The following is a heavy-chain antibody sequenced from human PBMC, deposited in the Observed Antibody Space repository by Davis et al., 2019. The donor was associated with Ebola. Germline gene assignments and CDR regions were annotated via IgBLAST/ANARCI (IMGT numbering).Heavy chain of an antibody. CDR2: IRSKANSYAT. V-gene: IGHV3-73*01. D-gene: IGHD2-15*01. Sequence: ESLKIPCAASGFTFSGSAMHWVRQASGKGLEWVGRIRSKANSYATAYAASVKGRFTISRDDSKNTAYLQMTSLKTEDTAVYYCTTKCSGGSCYSVGYYGMDVWGQGTTVTVSS. CDR1: GFTFSGSA. CDR3: TTKCSGGSCYSVGYYGMDV. J-gene: IGHJ6*02.